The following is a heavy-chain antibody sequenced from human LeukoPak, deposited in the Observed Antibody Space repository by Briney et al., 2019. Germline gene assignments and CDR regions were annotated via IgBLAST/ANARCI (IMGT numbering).Heavy chain of an antibody. Sequence: GGSLRLSCAASGFTFSSYGMHWVRQAPGKGLEWVAVISYDGGNKYYADSVKGRFTISRDNAKNSLYLQMNSLRAEDTAVYYCARASTVVTPDYWGQGTLVTVSS. CDR1: GFTFSSYG. CDR3: ARASTVVTPDY. J-gene: IGHJ4*02. CDR2: ISYDGGNK. V-gene: IGHV3-30*03. D-gene: IGHD4-23*01.